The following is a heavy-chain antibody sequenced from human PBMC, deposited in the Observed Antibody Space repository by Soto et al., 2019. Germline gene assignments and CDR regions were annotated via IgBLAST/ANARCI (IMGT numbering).Heavy chain of an antibody. Sequence: QVQLVQSGAEVKKPGSSVKVSCKASGGTFSSYAISWVRQAPGQGLEWMGGIIPIFGTANYAQKFQGRATITADESTSPAYMERSSLRSEDTAVYYWARQPSKAHAFDIWGQGTMVTVSS. CDR1: GGTFSSYA. J-gene: IGHJ3*02. CDR2: IIPIFGTA. CDR3: ARQPSKAHAFDI. V-gene: IGHV1-69*12.